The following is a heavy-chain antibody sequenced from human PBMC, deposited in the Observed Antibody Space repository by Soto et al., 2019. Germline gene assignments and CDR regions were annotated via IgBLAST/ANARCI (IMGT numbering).Heavy chain of an antibody. Sequence: GESLKISCKGSGYSFTSYWIGWVRQMPGKGLEWMGIIYPGDSDTRYSPSFQGQVTISADKSISTAYLQWSSLKASDTAMYYCARTASAGKYYYGVDVWGQGTTVTVSS. D-gene: IGHD6-13*01. CDR2: IYPGDSDT. CDR3: ARTASAGKYYYGVDV. V-gene: IGHV5-51*01. CDR1: GYSFTSYW. J-gene: IGHJ6*02.